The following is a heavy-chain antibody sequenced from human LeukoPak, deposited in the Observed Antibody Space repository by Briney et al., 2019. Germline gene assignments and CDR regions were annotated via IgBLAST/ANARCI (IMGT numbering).Heavy chain of an antibody. Sequence: SETLSLTCTVSGDSISNYYWSWIRQPPGKGLEWIGYIRYSGSANYNPSLRSRVTTSIDTSKNQFFLKLSSVTAADTAVYHCARGRRYCSGGSCYSIFKDAFDIWGQGTMVTVSS. CDR3: ARGRRYCSGGSCYSIFKDAFDI. D-gene: IGHD2-15*01. V-gene: IGHV4-59*08. CDR2: IRYSGSA. J-gene: IGHJ3*02. CDR1: GDSISNYY.